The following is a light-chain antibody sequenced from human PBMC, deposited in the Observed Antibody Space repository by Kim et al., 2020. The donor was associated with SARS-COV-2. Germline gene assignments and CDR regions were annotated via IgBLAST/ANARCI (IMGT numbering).Light chain of an antibody. J-gene: IGLJ1*01. CDR3: NSRDSSGNHLEV. CDR2: GKN. Sequence: LGQPVRITVQGDSLRSYYASWYQHKPGQAPVLVIYGKNNRPSGIPDRFSGSSSGNTASMTITGAQAEDEADYYCNSRDSSGNHLEVFGTGTKVTVL. CDR1: SLRSYY. V-gene: IGLV3-19*01.